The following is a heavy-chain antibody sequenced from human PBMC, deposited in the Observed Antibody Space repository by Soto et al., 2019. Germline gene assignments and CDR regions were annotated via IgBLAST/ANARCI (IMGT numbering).Heavy chain of an antibody. D-gene: IGHD3-10*01. CDR2: ISYDGSNK. CDR3: ARDGPPYASGSYYKHGMDV. CDR1: GFTFSTYA. Sequence: QVHLVESGGGVVQPGRSLRLSCAASGFTFSTYAMYWVRQAPGKGLEWVAVISYDGSNKYYADSVKGRFTISRDNSKNTLYLQMNSLRVEDTDAYSCARDGPPYASGSYYKHGMDVWGQGTTVTVSS. V-gene: IGHV3-30-3*01. J-gene: IGHJ6*01.